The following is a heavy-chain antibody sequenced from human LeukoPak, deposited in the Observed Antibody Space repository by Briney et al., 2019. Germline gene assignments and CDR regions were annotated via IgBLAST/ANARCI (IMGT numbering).Heavy chain of an antibody. CDR2: IFCGGLT. V-gene: IGHV4-39*07. CDR3: VGATTHTEAGY. D-gene: IGHD1-26*01. CDR1: GGSIISSNYY. J-gene: IGHJ4*02. Sequence: SETLSLTCTVSGGSIISSNYYWGWVRQPPGKGLEWIGSIFCGGLTYYNPSLKSRLTISVDTSKNQFSLKLSSVTAADTAVYYCVGATTHTEAGYWGQGTLVTVSS.